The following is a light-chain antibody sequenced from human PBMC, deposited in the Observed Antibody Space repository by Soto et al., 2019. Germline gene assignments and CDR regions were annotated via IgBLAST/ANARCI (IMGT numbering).Light chain of an antibody. Sequence: DIQMTQSPSSLSASVGDRVTITCRASQDIGNYLVWFQQKPGKAPKSLISAATDLQSGVPSKFSGSGSGTDFTLTISSLQPEDFATYYCQHYNNYPLTFGGGTKVEIK. CDR2: AAT. CDR1: QDIGNY. V-gene: IGKV1-16*02. CDR3: QHYNNYPLT. J-gene: IGKJ4*01.